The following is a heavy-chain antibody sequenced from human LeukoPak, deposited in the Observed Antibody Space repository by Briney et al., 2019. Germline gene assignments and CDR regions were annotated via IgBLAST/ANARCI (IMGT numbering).Heavy chain of an antibody. V-gene: IGHV4-59*01. CDR2: IHYSGST. CDR1: GGSMSSDY. Sequence: PSETLSLTCTVSGGSMSSDYWSWIRRPPGKGLEWIGYIHYSGSTNYNPSLNSRATMSVDTSKNQFSLNLTSVTAADTAVYYCARESYVVLPTADRSYYFDYWGQGTLVTVSS. CDR3: ARESYVVLPTADRSYYFDY. D-gene: IGHD2-2*01. J-gene: IGHJ4*02.